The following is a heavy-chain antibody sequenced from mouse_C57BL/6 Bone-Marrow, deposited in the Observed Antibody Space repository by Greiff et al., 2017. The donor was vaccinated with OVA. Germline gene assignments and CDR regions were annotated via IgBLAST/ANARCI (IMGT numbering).Heavy chain of an antibody. CDR3: ARPGYLSATGLYALDY. CDR1: GYAFSGSW. V-gene: IGHV1-82*01. D-gene: IGHD1-1*01. Sequence: VQLQQSGPELVKPGASVKISCTASGYAFSGSWMNWVQQTPGKGLEWIGRIYTGDGDTNYNWKFKGKDTLTAGKSSSTAYMQLSSLTSEASAVYVCARPGYLSATGLYALDYWGQGTTVTVSS. J-gene: IGHJ4*01. CDR2: IYTGDGDT.